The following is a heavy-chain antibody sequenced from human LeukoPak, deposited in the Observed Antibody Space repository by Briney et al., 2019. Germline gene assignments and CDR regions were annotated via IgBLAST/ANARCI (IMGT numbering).Heavy chain of an antibody. CDR3: ARDNDFFDY. CDR2: IHSSGST. Sequence: SETLSLTCSVSGGSINTYYWSCIRQPAGKGLEWIGRIHSSGSTHYNPSLKSRVTMSLDPSKNQFSLKLTSVTAADTAVYYCARDNDFFDYWGQGTLVTVSS. J-gene: IGHJ4*02. CDR1: GGSINTYY. V-gene: IGHV4-4*07.